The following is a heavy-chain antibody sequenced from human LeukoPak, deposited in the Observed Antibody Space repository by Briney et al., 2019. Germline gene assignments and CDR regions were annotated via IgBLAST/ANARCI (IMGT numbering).Heavy chain of an antibody. D-gene: IGHD6-13*01. Sequence: GGSLRLSCAASGFTVSSNYMSWVRQAPGKGLEWVSVIYSGGSTYYADSVKGRFTISRDNSKDTLYLQMNSLRAEDTAVYYCARDPKSGAAAGTDYWGQGTLVTVSS. J-gene: IGHJ4*02. CDR1: GFTVSSNY. CDR2: IYSGGST. CDR3: ARDPKSGAAAGTDY. V-gene: IGHV3-66*01.